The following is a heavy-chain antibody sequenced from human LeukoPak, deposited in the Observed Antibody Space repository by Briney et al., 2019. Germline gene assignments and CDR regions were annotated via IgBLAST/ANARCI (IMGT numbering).Heavy chain of an antibody. CDR3: ARTNPSGWLDP. J-gene: IGHJ5*02. Sequence: SETLSLTCAVYGGSFSGYYWTWIRQPPGKGLEWIGEINHSGMSAYDPSLKSRVIISVDTSKKQFSLKLTSVTAADTAVYYCARTNPSGWLDPWGQGTLVTVSS. V-gene: IGHV4-34*01. CDR2: INHSGMS. D-gene: IGHD3-10*01. CDR1: GGSFSGYY.